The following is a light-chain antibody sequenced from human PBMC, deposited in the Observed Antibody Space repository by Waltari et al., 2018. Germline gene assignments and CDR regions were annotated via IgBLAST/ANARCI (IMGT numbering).Light chain of an antibody. V-gene: IGKV3-20*01. CDR1: QSVRRT. Sequence: EIVLPQSPGTLSLSPGERATLSCRASQSVRRTLAWYQQKPGQAPRLLIYDASTRATGIPDRFSGSGSGTDFSLTISRLEPEDFAVYFCQKYGTLPATFGQGTKVEIK. CDR3: QKYGTLPAT. J-gene: IGKJ1*01. CDR2: DAS.